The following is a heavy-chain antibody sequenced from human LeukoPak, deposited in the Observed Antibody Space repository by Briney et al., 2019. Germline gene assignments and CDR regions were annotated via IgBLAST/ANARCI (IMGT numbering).Heavy chain of an antibody. Sequence: GESLKISCKGSGYRFTSYWIGWVRQMPGKGLEWMGIIYPGESDTRYSPSFQGQVTISADKSISTAYLQWSSLKASDTAMYYCARSGRSELYYNWFDPWGQGTLVTVSS. V-gene: IGHV5-51*01. CDR2: IYPGESDT. D-gene: IGHD2-8*01. J-gene: IGHJ5*02. CDR1: GYRFTSYW. CDR3: ARSGRSELYYNWFDP.